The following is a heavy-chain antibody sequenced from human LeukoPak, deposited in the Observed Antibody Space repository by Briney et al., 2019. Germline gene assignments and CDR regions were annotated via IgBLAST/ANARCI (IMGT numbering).Heavy chain of an antibody. Sequence: ASVKVSCKASGGTFSSYAISWVRQAPGQGLEWMGRIIPILGIANYAQKFQGRVTITADKSTSTAYMELSSLRSEDTAVYYCARGYSGYDGLYYYYGMDVWGQGTTVTVSS. CDR3: ARGYSGYDGLYYYYGMDV. V-gene: IGHV1-69*04. J-gene: IGHJ6*02. D-gene: IGHD5-12*01. CDR1: GGTFSSYA. CDR2: IIPILGIA.